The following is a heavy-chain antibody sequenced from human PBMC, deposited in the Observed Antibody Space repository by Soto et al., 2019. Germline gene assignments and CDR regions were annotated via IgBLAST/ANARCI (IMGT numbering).Heavy chain of an antibody. Sequence: VASVKVSCKASGYTFTGYYMHWVRQAPGQGLEWMGWINPNSGGTNYAQKFQGWVTMTRGTSISTAYMELSRLRSDDTAVYYCARDVGEGATAFDYWGQGTLVTVSS. CDR3: ARDVGEGATAFDY. J-gene: IGHJ4*02. V-gene: IGHV1-2*04. D-gene: IGHD1-26*01. CDR2: INPNSGGT. CDR1: GYTFTGYY.